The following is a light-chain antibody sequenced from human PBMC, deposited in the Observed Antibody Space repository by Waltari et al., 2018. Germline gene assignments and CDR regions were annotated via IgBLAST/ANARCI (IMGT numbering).Light chain of an antibody. J-gene: IGKJ4*01. CDR1: QTVRTTY. V-gene: IGKV3-20*01. CDR2: GAS. CDR3: QQYDISPLT. Sequence: EIVLTQSPGTLSLSPGERATLSCRASQTVRTTYLAWYQQKPGQAPPLLIHGASSRATGIPDRFSVSGSGTDFSLTISSLEPEDFAVYYCQQYDISPLTFGGGTKVEIK.